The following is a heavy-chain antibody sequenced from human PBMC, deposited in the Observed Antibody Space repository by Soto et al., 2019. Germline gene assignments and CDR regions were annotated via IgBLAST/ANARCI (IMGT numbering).Heavy chain of an antibody. Sequence: GESVKISCKGSGYNFTTYWISWLRQMPGKGLEWMGRIDPTDSYSNYSPSFRGHVTMSADKSSNTAYLQWSSPRASDTAIYYCARADYWSGPLDAFEIWGQGTMVTVSS. V-gene: IGHV5-10-1*01. CDR3: ARADYWSGPLDAFEI. D-gene: IGHD3-3*01. J-gene: IGHJ3*02. CDR1: GYNFTTYW. CDR2: IDPTDSYS.